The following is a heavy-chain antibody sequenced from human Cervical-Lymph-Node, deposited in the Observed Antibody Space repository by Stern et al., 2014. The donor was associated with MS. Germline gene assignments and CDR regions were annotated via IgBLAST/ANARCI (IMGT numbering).Heavy chain of an antibody. CDR2: IYHSGST. J-gene: IGHJ4*02. D-gene: IGHD3-22*01. CDR1: GDSITSGTYY. V-gene: IGHV4-31*03. CDR3: ARVDTSSSYPTHFDY. Sequence: QEQLQESGPGLVKPSQTLSLTCTVSGDSITSGTYYWSWIRQHPGKGLEWIGFIYHSGSTYYKPSLKSRLSISVDTSKNQFSLKLSSVTAADTAVYYCARVDTSSSYPTHFDYWGQGTLVTVSS.